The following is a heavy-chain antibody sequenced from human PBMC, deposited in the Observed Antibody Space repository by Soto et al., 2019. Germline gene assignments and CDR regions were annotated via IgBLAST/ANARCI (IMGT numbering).Heavy chain of an antibody. CDR3: VRAPCPSISFYSLGY. J-gene: IGHJ4*02. Sequence: SETLSLTCTVSGDSISNYYWTWIRQPAGRGLEWIGYLDPSGNTNYSPSLRSRVTMSVDTSRNHFSLKLTSVTAADTAVYYCVRAPCPSISFYSLGYWGLGTLVTVSS. V-gene: IGHV4-4*07. CDR1: GDSISNYY. D-gene: IGHD2-2*01. CDR2: LDPSGNT.